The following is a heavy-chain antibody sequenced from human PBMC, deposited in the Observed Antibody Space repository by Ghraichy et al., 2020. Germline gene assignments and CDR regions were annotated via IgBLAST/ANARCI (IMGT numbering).Heavy chain of an antibody. V-gene: IGHV6-1*01. CDR1: GDSVSSNSAA. D-gene: IGHD2-2*01. Sequence: SQTLSLTCAISGDSVSSNSAAWNWIRQSPSRGLEWLGRTYYRSKWYNGYAVSVKSRITINPDTSKNQFSLQLNSVTPEDTAVYYCARGEVVSAAPSYYMDVWGKGTTVTVSS. J-gene: IGHJ6*03. CDR3: ARGEVVSAAPSYYMDV. CDR2: TYYRSKWYN.